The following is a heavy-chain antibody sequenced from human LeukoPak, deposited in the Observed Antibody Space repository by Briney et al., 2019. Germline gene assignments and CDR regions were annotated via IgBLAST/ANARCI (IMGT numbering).Heavy chain of an antibody. Sequence: PGGSLRLSCAASGFTVSSNYMSWVRQAPGKGLEWVSVIYSGGSTYYADSVKGRFTISRDNSENMVYLQMNSLRGEDTAVYYCARDQYYYGSGSSDVWGQGTTVTVSS. CDR1: GFTVSSNY. D-gene: IGHD3-10*01. CDR3: ARDQYYYGSGSSDV. J-gene: IGHJ6*02. CDR2: IYSGGST. V-gene: IGHV3-66*01.